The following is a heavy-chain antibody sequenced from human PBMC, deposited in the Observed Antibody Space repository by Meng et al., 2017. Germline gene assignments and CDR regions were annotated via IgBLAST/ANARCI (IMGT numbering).Heavy chain of an antibody. J-gene: IGHJ6*02. D-gene: IGHD3-9*01. Sequence: SETLSLTCSVSDGSMNSYYWSWMRQPPGKGLEWIGDIHYSGSTNYNPSLKSRVTISVDTSKNHFSLKLSSVTAADTAIYYCARENVGLIRYFDWSREDESTAHYYYGMDVWGQGTAVTGSS. CDR3: ARENVGLIRYFDWSREDESTAHYYYGMDV. V-gene: IGHV4-59*01. CDR1: DGSMNSYY. CDR2: IHYSGST.